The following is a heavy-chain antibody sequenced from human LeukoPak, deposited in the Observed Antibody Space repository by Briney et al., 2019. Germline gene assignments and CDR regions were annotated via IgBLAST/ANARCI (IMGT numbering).Heavy chain of an antibody. D-gene: IGHD6-6*01. J-gene: IGHJ3*02. CDR1: GYTFTSYG. V-gene: IGHV1-18*01. Sequence: ASVKVSCKASGYTFTSYGISWVRQAPGQGLEWMGWFSAYNGNTNYAQKLQGRVTMTTDTSTSTAYMELRSLRSDDTAVYYCARDRDDSSSTAFDIWGQGTMVTVSS. CDR2: FSAYNGNT. CDR3: ARDRDDSSSTAFDI.